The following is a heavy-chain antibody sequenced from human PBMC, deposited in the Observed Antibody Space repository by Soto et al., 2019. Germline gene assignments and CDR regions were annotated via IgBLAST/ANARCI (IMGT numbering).Heavy chain of an antibody. CDR1: GFTFSSYG. CDR3: ARDSRYYDFWSGYYDNWFDP. Sequence: GGSLRLSCAASGFTFSSYGMHWVRQAPGKGLEWVAVIWYDGSNKYYADSVKGRFTISRDNSKNTLYLQMNSLRAEDAAVYYCARDSRYYDFWSGYYDNWFDPWGQGTLVTVSS. CDR2: IWYDGSNK. J-gene: IGHJ5*02. V-gene: IGHV3-33*01. D-gene: IGHD3-3*01.